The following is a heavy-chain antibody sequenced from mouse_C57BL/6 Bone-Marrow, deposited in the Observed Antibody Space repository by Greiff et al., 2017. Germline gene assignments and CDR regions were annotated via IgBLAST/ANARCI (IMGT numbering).Heavy chain of an antibody. D-gene: IGHD2-2*01. CDR1: GFSLSTFGMG. CDR2: IWWDDDK. Sequence: QVTLKVSGPGILQPSQTLSLTCSFSGFSLSTFGMGVGWIRQPSGKGLEWLAHIWWDDDKYYNPALKSRLTISKDTSKNQVFLKIANVDTADTATYYWARIALWLRRLVWYFDVWGTGTTVTVSS. J-gene: IGHJ1*03. CDR3: ARIALWLRRLVWYFDV. V-gene: IGHV8-8*01.